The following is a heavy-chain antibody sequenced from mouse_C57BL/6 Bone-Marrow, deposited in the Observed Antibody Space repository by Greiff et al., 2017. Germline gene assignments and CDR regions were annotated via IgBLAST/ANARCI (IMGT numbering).Heavy chain of an antibody. CDR3: ARDYYGSSWYFDY. CDR1: GCTFTDYY. V-gene: IGHV1-26*01. D-gene: IGHD1-1*01. CDR2: INPNNGGT. Sequence: EVQLQQSGPELVKPGASVKISCKASGCTFTDYYMNGVKQSHGKSLEWIGDINPNNGGTSYNQKLKGKATLTVDKSSSTAYMELRSLTSEDSAVYYCARDYYGSSWYFDYWGQGTILTVSS. J-gene: IGHJ2*01.